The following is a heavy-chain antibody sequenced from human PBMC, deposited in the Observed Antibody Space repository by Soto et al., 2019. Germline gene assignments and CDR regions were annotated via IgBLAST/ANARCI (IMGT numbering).Heavy chain of an antibody. CDR2: IIPILGTA. Sequence: AASVKVSCKASGGTFSSYAISWVRQAPGQGLEWMGGIIPILGTANYAQKFQGRVTITADESTSTAYMELSSLRSEDTAVYYCARDSAIAVAEAFDIWGQGTMVTVSS. J-gene: IGHJ3*02. D-gene: IGHD6-19*01. CDR3: ARDSAIAVAEAFDI. CDR1: GGTFSSYA. V-gene: IGHV1-69*13.